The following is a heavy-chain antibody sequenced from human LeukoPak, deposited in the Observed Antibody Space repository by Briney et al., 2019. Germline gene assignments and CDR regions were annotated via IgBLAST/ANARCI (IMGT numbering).Heavy chain of an antibody. Sequence: ASVKVSCKASGYTFTSYPISWVRQAPGRGLEWMGGITTYNGNTKYAQKLQGRVTMTTDTSTSTVYMDLRGLRSDDTAVYYCARGYDYGDYVGDFDYWGQGTLVTVSS. D-gene: IGHD4-17*01. V-gene: IGHV1-18*01. CDR2: ITTYNGNT. CDR3: ARGYDYGDYVGDFDY. CDR1: GYTFTSYP. J-gene: IGHJ4*02.